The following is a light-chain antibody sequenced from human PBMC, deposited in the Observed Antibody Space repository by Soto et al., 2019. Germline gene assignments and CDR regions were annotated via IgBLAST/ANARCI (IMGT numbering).Light chain of an antibody. J-gene: IGLJ2*01. CDR1: SSNIGAGYD. CDR2: GDS. CDR3: QSYDSTLSGSRV. V-gene: IGLV1-40*01. Sequence: QSVLTQPPSVSGAPGQRVTISCTGSSSNIGAGYDVHWYQQLPGTAPKLLIYGDSNRPSGLPDRFSGSKSGTSASLAITGLQAEDEADYCCQSYDSTLSGSRVFGGGTKLTVL.